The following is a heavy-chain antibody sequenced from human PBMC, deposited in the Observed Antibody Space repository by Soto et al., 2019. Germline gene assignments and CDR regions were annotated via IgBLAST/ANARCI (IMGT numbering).Heavy chain of an antibody. CDR1: GFTFSSYA. D-gene: IGHD2-2*01. CDR3: AKCVAPTAVNIVF. Sequence: EVQLLESGGGLVQPGGSLRLSCAASGFTFSSYAMSWVRQAPGKGLEWVSAISGSGGSTYYADSVKGRFTISRDNTKNPLYLQINRLRAEDTAVYYCAKCVAPTAVNIVFWGKGTTVTVSS. CDR2: ISGSGGST. V-gene: IGHV3-23*01. J-gene: IGHJ6*04.